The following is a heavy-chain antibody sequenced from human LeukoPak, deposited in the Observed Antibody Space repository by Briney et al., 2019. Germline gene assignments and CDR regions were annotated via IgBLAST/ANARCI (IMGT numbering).Heavy chain of an antibody. D-gene: IGHD3-10*01. J-gene: IGHJ4*02. CDR1: GFTSSSYA. CDR2: ISGSGGST. Sequence: PGGSLRLSCAASGFTSSSYAMHWVRQAPGKGLEWVSAISGSGGSTYYADSVKGRFTISRDNSKNTLYLQMNSLRAEDTAVYYCAKGALETLLWFGRWGQGTLVTVSS. V-gene: IGHV3-23*01. CDR3: AKGALETLLWFGR.